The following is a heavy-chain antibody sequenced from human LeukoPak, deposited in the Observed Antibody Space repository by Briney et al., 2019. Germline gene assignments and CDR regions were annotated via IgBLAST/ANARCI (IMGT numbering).Heavy chain of an antibody. J-gene: IGHJ4*02. Sequence: PSETLSLTCTVSGVSISSSHWSWIRQSPGKGLEWIGYIFYTGTTVYNPSLESRVTLSMDTSSNHLSLKLTSVTAADTAVYYCAGERGEEYSSGWYKRNYFDNWGQGIRVTVSS. CDR3: AGERGEEYSSGWYKRNYFDN. D-gene: IGHD6-19*01. V-gene: IGHV4-59*01. CDR1: GVSISSSH. CDR2: IFYTGTT.